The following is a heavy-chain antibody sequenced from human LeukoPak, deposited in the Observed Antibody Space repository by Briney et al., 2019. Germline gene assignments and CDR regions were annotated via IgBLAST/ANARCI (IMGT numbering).Heavy chain of an antibody. D-gene: IGHD1-26*01. CDR2: IYYSGST. Sequence: PSETLSLTCTVSGGSISSSSYYWGWIRQPPGKGLEWIGTIYYSGSTYYNPSLKSRVTISVDTSKKQFSLKLSSLTAADTAVYYCARRGVGPTRLYYFDYWGQGTLVTVSS. CDR1: GGSISSSSYY. J-gene: IGHJ4*02. V-gene: IGHV4-39*01. CDR3: ARRGVGPTRLYYFDY.